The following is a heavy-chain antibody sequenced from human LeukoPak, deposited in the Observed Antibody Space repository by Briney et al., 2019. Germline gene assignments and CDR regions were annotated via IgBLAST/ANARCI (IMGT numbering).Heavy chain of an antibody. V-gene: IGHV4-34*01. Sequence: SETLSLTCAVYGGSFSGYYWSWIRQPPGKGLEWIGEINHSGSTNYNPSLKSRVTISVDTSKNQFSLKLSSVTAADTAVYYCASTYYDSSGYLRTAYDYWGQETLVTVSS. J-gene: IGHJ4*02. CDR1: GGSFSGYY. CDR2: INHSGST. CDR3: ASTYYDSSGYLRTAYDY. D-gene: IGHD3-22*01.